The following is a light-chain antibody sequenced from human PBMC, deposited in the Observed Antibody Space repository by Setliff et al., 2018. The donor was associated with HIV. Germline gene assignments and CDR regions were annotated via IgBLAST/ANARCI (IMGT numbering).Light chain of an antibody. CDR3: QSYDSSLSGHWV. CDR1: SSNIGAGYD. Sequence: ALTQPPSVSGAPGQRVTISCTGSSSNIGAGYDVHWYQQLPGTAPKLLIYGNSDRPSGVPDRFSGSKSGTSASLAITGLQAEDEADYYCQSYDSSLSGHWVFGGGTKVTVL. V-gene: IGLV1-40*01. J-gene: IGLJ3*02. CDR2: GNS.